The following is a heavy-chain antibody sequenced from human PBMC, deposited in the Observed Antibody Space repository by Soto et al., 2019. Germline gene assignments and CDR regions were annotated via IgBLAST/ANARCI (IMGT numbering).Heavy chain of an antibody. CDR1: GGSISSYY. CDR2: IYYSGST. D-gene: IGHD6-6*01. CDR3: ARRGSSSLYYYYYGMDV. J-gene: IGHJ6*02. Sequence: LSLTCTVSGGSISSYYWSWIRQPPGKGLEWIGYIYYSGSTNYNPSLKSRVTISVDTSKNQFSLKLSSVTAADTAVYYCARRGSSSLYYYYYGMDVWGQGTTVTVSS. V-gene: IGHV4-59*01.